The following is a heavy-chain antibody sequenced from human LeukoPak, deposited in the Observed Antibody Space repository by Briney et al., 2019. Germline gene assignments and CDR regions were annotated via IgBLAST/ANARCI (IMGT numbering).Heavy chain of an antibody. V-gene: IGHV3-11*04. D-gene: IGHD1-7*01. J-gene: IGHJ4*02. CDR3: ARVMGNYASDY. Sequence: PGGSLRLSCAAFGFSFSDYYMSWIRQAPGKGLEWVSYISSSGDTMFYSDSVKGRFTISRDNGKKSLFLEINSLRAEDAAIYYCARVMGNYASDYWGQGALVTVSS. CDR1: GFSFSDYY. CDR2: ISSSGDTM.